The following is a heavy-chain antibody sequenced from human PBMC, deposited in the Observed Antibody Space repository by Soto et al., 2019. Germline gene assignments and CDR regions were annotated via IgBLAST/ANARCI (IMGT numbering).Heavy chain of an antibody. V-gene: IGHV4-59*08. D-gene: IGHD3-10*01. CDR3: ARRYGGGFDY. CDR1: GGSIRSYY. J-gene: IGHJ4*02. Sequence: QVQLLESGPGLVKPSETLSLTCTVSGGSIRSYYWSWIRQPPGKGLEWIGYIYFSGSTNYNPSLKSRVTISVDTSKNQFSLKLSSVTAADTAVYYCARRYGGGFDYWGQGTMVTVSS. CDR2: IYFSGST.